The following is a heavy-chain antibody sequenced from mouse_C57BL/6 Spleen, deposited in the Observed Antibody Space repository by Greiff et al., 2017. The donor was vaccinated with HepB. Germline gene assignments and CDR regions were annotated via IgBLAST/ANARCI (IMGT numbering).Heavy chain of an antibody. J-gene: IGHJ1*03. CDR2: FHPYNDDT. V-gene: IGHV1-47*01. CDR1: GYTFTTYP. Sequence: QVHVKQSGAELVKPGASVKMSCKASGYTFTTYPIEWMKQNHGKSLEWIGNFHPYNDDTKYNEKFKGKATLTVEKSSSTVYLELSRLTSDDSAVYYCARANYYGSSFDVWGTGTTVTVSS. CDR3: ARANYYGSSFDV. D-gene: IGHD1-1*01.